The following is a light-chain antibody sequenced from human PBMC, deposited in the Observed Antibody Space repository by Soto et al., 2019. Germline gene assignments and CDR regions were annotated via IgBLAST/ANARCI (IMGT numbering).Light chain of an antibody. V-gene: IGKV1-5*01. CDR3: QQYENYWT. J-gene: IGKJ1*01. CDR1: QTISSW. Sequence: GDRVTITCRASQTISSWLAWYQQIPGKAPKLLIYDASNLESGVPSRFSGSGSGTEFTLTISSLQPQDFAVYYCQQYENYWTFGQGTKGDIK. CDR2: DAS.